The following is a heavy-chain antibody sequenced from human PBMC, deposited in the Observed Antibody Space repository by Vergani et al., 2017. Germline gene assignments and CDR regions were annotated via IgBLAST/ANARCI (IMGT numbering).Heavy chain of an antibody. J-gene: IGHJ6*03. V-gene: IGHV3-9*01. CDR2: ISWNSGSI. D-gene: IGHD6-6*01. Sequence: EVQLVESGGGLVQPGRSLRLSCAASGFTFDDYAMHWVRQAPGKGLEWVSGISWNSGSIGYADSVKGRFTISRDNAKNSLYLQMNSLRAEDTALYYCASLGAYSSSDFYYYYMDVWGKGTTVTVSS. CDR3: ASLGAYSSSDFYYYYMDV. CDR1: GFTFDDYA.